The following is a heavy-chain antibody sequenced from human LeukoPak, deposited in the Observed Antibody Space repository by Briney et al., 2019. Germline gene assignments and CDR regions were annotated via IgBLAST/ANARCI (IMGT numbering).Heavy chain of an antibody. Sequence: QTGGSLRLSCAASGFTFSDYWMTWVRQAPGKGLEWVANINQDGSEKYYVDSVKGRFTISRDNAKNSLYLQMNSLRAEDTAMYYCAREGISAKASYQFDYWGQGTLVTVSS. CDR2: INQDGSEK. V-gene: IGHV3-7*01. J-gene: IGHJ4*02. D-gene: IGHD1-14*01. CDR1: GFTFSDYW. CDR3: AREGISAKASYQFDY.